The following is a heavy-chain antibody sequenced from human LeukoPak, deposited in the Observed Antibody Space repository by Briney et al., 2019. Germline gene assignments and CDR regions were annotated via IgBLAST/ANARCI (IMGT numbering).Heavy chain of an antibody. CDR3: ASRSSIWSGYQDTLYYFDS. J-gene: IGHJ4*02. CDR1: GGSISSYY. CDR2: LYCSGST. Sequence: SETLSLTCTVSGGSISSYYWSWIRQPAGKGLEWIGRLYCSGSTNYNPSLKSRVTISVDTSKDQFSLKLSSVTAADTAVYYCASRSSIWSGYQDTLYYFDSWGQGTLVTVSS. D-gene: IGHD3-3*01. V-gene: IGHV4-4*07.